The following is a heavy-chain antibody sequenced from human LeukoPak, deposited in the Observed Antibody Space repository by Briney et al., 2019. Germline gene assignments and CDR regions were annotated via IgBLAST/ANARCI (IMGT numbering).Heavy chain of an antibody. D-gene: IGHD3/OR15-3a*01. CDR1: GFTVSSNY. Sequence: PGGSLRLSCAASGFTVSSNYMSWVRQAPGKGLEWVSVYSGGSTYYADSVKGRFTISRDNSKNTLYLQMNSLRAEDTAVYYCARDPSTVLGCYYGMDVWGQGTTVTVSS. J-gene: IGHJ6*02. CDR3: ARDPSTVLGCYYGMDV. V-gene: IGHV3-53*01. CDR2: YSGGST.